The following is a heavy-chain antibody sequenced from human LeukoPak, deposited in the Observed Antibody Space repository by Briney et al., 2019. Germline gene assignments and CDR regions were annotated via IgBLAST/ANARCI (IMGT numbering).Heavy chain of an antibody. V-gene: IGHV1-18*01. CDR2: ISAYNGNT. Sequence: ASVKVSCKASGYTFTSYGISWVRQAPGQGLEWMGWISAYNGNTNYAQKLQGRVTMTTDTSTSTAYMELRSLRPDDTAVYYCARDTIVGATGYFDYWGQGTLVTVSS. CDR1: GYTFTSYG. J-gene: IGHJ4*02. CDR3: ARDTIVGATGYFDY. D-gene: IGHD1-26*01.